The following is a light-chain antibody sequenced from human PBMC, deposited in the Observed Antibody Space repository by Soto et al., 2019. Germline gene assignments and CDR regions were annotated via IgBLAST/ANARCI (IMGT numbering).Light chain of an antibody. CDR1: QSISNW. Sequence: DIQMTQSPSTLSASVGDRVTITCRASQSISNWLAWYQQRPRKAPKLLIYKASSLESGVPSRFSGSGSGTEFTLTISSLQPDDFATYYCQQYKSYWYTFGQGTRLEIK. V-gene: IGKV1-5*03. CDR3: QQYKSYWYT. CDR2: KAS. J-gene: IGKJ2*01.